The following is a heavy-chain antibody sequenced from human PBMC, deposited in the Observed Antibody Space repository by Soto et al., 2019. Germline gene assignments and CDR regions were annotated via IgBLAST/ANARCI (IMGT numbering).Heavy chain of an antibody. Sequence: ASVKVSCKASGYTFTSYAMHWVRQAPGQRLEWMGWINAGNGNTKYSQKFQGRVTITRDTSASTAYMELSSLRSEDTAVYYCAGGGTLCGFFYLWGRGTLVPVSS. V-gene: IGHV1-3*01. CDR2: INAGNGNT. J-gene: IGHJ2*01. CDR3: AGGGTLCGFFYL. D-gene: IGHD1-26*01. CDR1: GYTFTSYA.